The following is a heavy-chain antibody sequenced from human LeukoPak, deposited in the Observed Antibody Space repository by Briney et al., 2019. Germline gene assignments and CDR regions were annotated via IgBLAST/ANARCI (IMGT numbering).Heavy chain of an antibody. Sequence: ASVKVSCKASGYTFTDYYMHWVRQAPGQGLEWMGWINPNSGGTDYAQKFQGRVTVTRDTSISTAYMELSRLRSDDTAVYYCATDYGDYESGYWGQGTLVTVSS. D-gene: IGHD4-17*01. CDR1: GYTFTDYY. CDR3: ATDYGDYESGY. V-gene: IGHV1-2*02. CDR2: INPNSGGT. J-gene: IGHJ4*02.